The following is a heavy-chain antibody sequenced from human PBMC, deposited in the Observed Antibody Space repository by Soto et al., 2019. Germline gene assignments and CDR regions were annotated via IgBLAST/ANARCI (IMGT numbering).Heavy chain of an antibody. Sequence: PSETLSLTCAVYGGSFSGYYWSWIRQPPGKGLEWIGEINHSGSTNYNPSLKSRVTISVDTSKNQFSLNLNCVTAADTAIYYCAIALGYTYGHLPIDYRGQRTLVTVSS. D-gene: IGHD5-18*01. V-gene: IGHV4-34*01. J-gene: IGHJ4*02. CDR1: GGSFSGYY. CDR3: AIALGYTYGHLPIDY. CDR2: INHSGST.